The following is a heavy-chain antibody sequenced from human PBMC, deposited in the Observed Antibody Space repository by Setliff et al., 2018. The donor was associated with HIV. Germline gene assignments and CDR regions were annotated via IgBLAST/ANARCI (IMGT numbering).Heavy chain of an antibody. Sequence: PGGSLRLSCAASGFTLSSYWMHWVRQAPGKGLVYVSHINGDGSTTTYADSVKGRFTISRDNAKNTLYLQMTSLRAEDTAVYYCTRDYRNLGFDLWGRGSLVTVS. D-gene: IGHD4-4*01. CDR1: GFTLSSYW. J-gene: IGHJ2*01. CDR3: TRDYRNLGFDL. CDR2: INGDGSTT. V-gene: IGHV3-74*01.